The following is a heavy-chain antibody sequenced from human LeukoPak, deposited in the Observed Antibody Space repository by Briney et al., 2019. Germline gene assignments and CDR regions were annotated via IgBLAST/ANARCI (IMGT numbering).Heavy chain of an antibody. J-gene: IGHJ4*02. V-gene: IGHV4-34*01. Sequence: SETLSLACAVYGGSFSDYYWTWIRQPPGKGLEWIGEINHSGSTNYNPSLKSRVTISVDTSKNQFSLKLSSVTAADTAVYYCARGNILTGYCFDFWGQGALVTVSS. D-gene: IGHD3-9*01. CDR3: ARGNILTGYCFDF. CDR2: INHSGST. CDR1: GGSFSDYY.